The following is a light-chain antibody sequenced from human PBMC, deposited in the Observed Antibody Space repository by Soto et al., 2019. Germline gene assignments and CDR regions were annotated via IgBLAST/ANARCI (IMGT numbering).Light chain of an antibody. Sequence: SYELTQPPSVSVSPGQPARITCFGDALSKQYASWYQQKPGQAPVLLIYKDTERPSGIPERFSGSTSGTTVTLTIGGVQAEDEADYFCQSADSSGSTYVFGTGTKLTVL. J-gene: IGLJ1*01. V-gene: IGLV3-25*03. CDR1: ALSKQY. CDR2: KDT. CDR3: QSADSSGSTYV.